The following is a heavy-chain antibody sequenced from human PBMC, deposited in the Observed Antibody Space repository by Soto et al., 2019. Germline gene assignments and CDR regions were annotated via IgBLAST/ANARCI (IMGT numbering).Heavy chain of an antibody. CDR3: AKWDYDILTGPYGMDV. CDR1: GFNFRSYG. Sequence: GFPRLSCSASGFNFRSYGMHWVRQAPGKGLEWVAVISYEGSNKYYADSVKGRFTIPRDHSKNTLYLQMNSLRAEDTAVYYCAKWDYDILTGPYGMDVWGQGTTVTVAS. CDR2: ISYEGSNK. D-gene: IGHD3-9*01. J-gene: IGHJ6*02. V-gene: IGHV3-30*18.